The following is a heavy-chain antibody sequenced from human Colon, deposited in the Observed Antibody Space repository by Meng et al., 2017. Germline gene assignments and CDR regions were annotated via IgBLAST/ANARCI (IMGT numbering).Heavy chain of an antibody. CDR1: GGSISSGGYY. Sequence: HLPEAAPGLVKPYQTLSLTCTVSGGSISSGGYYWSWIRQHPGKGLEWIGYIYYSGSTYYNPSLKSLVTISVDTSKNQFSLKLSSVTAADTAVYYCARVLPFSSGWSYFDYWGQGTLVTVSS. D-gene: IGHD6-19*01. V-gene: IGHV4-31*01. CDR3: ARVLPFSSGWSYFDY. J-gene: IGHJ4*02. CDR2: IYYSGST.